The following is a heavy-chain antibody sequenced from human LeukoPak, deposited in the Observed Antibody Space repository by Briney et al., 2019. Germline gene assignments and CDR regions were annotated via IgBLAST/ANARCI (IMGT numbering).Heavy chain of an antibody. V-gene: IGHV3-53*01. Sequence: PGGSLRLSCAASGFTFSSYAMSWVRQAPGKGLEWVSVIYSGGSTYYADSVKGRFTICRDNSKNTLYLQMNSLRAEDTAVYYCARVGPQGFDYWGQGTLVTVSS. CDR1: GFTFSSYA. CDR2: IYSGGST. J-gene: IGHJ4*02. D-gene: IGHD1-14*01. CDR3: ARVGPQGFDY.